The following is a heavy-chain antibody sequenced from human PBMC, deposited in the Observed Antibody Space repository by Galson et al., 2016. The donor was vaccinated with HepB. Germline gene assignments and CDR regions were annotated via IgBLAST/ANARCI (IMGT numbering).Heavy chain of an antibody. V-gene: IGHV1-69*06. CDR1: EGTFSSYT. J-gene: IGHJ4*02. CDR3: ARDRPSHAQYYFDY. CDR2: IIPMFGTA. Sequence: ASEGTFSSYTITWVRQAPGQGLEWMGGIIPMFGTANYAQKLQGRVTITADKSTSTAYMELSSLRSEDTAVYYCARDRPSHAQYYFDYWGQGTLVTVSS.